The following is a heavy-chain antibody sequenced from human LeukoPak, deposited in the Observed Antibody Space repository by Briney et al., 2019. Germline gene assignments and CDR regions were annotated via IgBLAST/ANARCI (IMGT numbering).Heavy chain of an antibody. D-gene: IGHD1-7*01. V-gene: IGHV1-69*13. J-gene: IGHJ5*02. Sequence: ASAKVSCKASGGIFTNYIISWVRQAPGQGLEWVGGIIPVTGTTNYAQKFQDRVTITADVSSTTAYMELSSLRSEDTAVYFCARDWGLIGSTDWGGHENWFDPWGQGTLVTVSS. CDR3: ARDWGLIGSTDWGGHENWFDP. CDR1: GGIFTNYI. CDR2: IIPVTGTT.